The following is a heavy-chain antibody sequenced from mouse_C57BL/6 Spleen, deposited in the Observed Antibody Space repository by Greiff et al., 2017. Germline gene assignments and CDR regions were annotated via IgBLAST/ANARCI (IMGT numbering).Heavy chain of an antibody. CDR1: GYTFTDYE. CDR3: TRGIYYGNWGYFDV. V-gene: IGHV1-15*01. Sequence: VQLQQSGAELVRPGASVTLSCKASGYTFTDYEMHWVKQTPVHGLEWIGAIDPETGGTAYNQKFKGKAILTADKSSSTAYMELRSLTSEDSAVYYCTRGIYYGNWGYFDVWGTGTTVTVSS. J-gene: IGHJ1*03. D-gene: IGHD2-1*01. CDR2: IDPETGGT.